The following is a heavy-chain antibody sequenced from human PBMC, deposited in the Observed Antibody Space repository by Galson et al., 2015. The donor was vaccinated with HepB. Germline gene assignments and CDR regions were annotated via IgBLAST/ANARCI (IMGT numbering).Heavy chain of an antibody. CDR1: GFTFSSYS. Sequence: SLRLSCAASGFTFSSYSMNWVRQAPGKGLEWVSSISSSSSYIYYADSVKGRFTISRDNAKNSLYLQMNSLRAEDTAVYYCARDPASSSSRYYYYGMDVWGQGTTVTVSS. V-gene: IGHV3-21*01. D-gene: IGHD6-6*01. CDR3: ARDPASSSSRYYYYGMDV. J-gene: IGHJ6*02. CDR2: ISSSSSYI.